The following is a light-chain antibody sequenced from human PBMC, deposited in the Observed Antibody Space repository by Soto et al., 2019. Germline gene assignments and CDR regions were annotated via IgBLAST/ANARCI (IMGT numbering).Light chain of an antibody. CDR2: RNN. J-gene: IGLJ1*01. CDR3: AAWDDSLSGPV. Sequence: QSVLTQPPSASGTPGQRVTISCSGSSSNIGSNYVYWYQQLPGTAPKLLIYRNNQRPSGVPDRFSGSKSGTSASLAISGLLSEDEADYYCAAWDDSLSGPVFGTGTKVSV. CDR1: SSNIGSNY. V-gene: IGLV1-47*01.